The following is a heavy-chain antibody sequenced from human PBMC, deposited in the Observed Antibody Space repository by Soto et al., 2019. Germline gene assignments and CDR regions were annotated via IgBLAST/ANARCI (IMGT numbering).Heavy chain of an antibody. D-gene: IGHD2-8*01. CDR1: GGSISSGGYY. Sequence: SETLSLTCSVSGGSISSGGYYWSWIRQHTGKGLEWIGYIYYSGSTYYNPSLKSRVTISVDTSKNQFSLKLSSVTAADTAVYYCARDKWDCTNGVCRANFDYWGQGTLVTVSS. V-gene: IGHV4-31*03. CDR2: IYYSGST. J-gene: IGHJ4*02. CDR3: ARDKWDCTNGVCRANFDY.